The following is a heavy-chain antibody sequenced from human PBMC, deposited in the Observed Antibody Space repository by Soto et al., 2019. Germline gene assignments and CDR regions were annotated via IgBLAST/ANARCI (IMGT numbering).Heavy chain of an antibody. CDR3: GRVVEGATRHTDFDS. CDR1: GVSIHNSHSF. V-gene: IGHV4-39*01. J-gene: IGHJ5*01. CDR2: MYYSGGA. Sequence: SETLSLTCAVSGVSIHNSHSFWGWIRQPPGKGLEFIGSMYYSGGANYNPSLKSRVTISLDTSKNQFSLTVNSVTAADTAIYYCGRVVEGATRHTDFDSWGQGTLVTVYS. D-gene: IGHD2-15*01.